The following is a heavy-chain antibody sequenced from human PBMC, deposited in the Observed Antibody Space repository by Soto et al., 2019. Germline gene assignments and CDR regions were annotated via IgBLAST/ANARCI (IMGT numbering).Heavy chain of an antibody. D-gene: IGHD3-10*01. J-gene: IGHJ5*02. Sequence: EVQLVESGGGLVKPGGSLRLSCAASGFTCSSYSMNWVRPAPGKGLEWVSSISSSISYIYYADSVKGRFTISRDNAKNSLSLQMTRLRAEDTAVNYCARDTYYYGSGSYSPWGQGTLVTVSS. V-gene: IGHV3-21*01. CDR2: ISSSISYI. CDR1: GFTCSSYS. CDR3: ARDTYYYGSGSYSP.